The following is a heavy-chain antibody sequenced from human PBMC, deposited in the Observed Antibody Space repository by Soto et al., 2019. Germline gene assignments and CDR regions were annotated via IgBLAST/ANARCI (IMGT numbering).Heavy chain of an antibody. CDR3: ARARGLHLGELSSIGY. CDR2: INHSGST. Sequence: SETLSLTCAVYGVSFSGYYWSWIRQPPGKGLEWIGEINHSGSTNYNPSLKSRVTISVDTSKNQFSLKLSSVTAADTAVYYCARARGLHLGELSSIGYWGQGTLVTVSS. J-gene: IGHJ4*02. V-gene: IGHV4-34*01. CDR1: GVSFSGYY. D-gene: IGHD3-16*02.